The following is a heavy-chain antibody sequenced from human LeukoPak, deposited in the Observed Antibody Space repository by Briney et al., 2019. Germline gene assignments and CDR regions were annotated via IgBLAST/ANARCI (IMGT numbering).Heavy chain of an antibody. V-gene: IGHV3-23*01. CDR3: AKCLGDGTNYFFAH. J-gene: IGHJ4*02. CDR2: ISGSGDNS. D-gene: IGHD4/OR15-4a*01. Sequence: HAGGSLRLSCAASGFTFSSYAMGWVRLAPGKGLEWVSLISGSGDNSYYADSVKGRLTISRDNSKNTLYLQMSSLRAEDTALYYCAKCLGDGTNYFFAHWGQGTLVTVSS. CDR1: GFTFSSYA.